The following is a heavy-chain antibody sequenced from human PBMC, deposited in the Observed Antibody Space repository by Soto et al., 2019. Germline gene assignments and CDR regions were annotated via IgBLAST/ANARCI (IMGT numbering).Heavy chain of an antibody. CDR3: ARVRLNYDILTGPNWFDP. Sequence: GASVKVSCKASGGTFSSYAISWVRQAPGQGLEWMGGIIPIFGTANYAQKFQGRVTITADESTSTAYMELSSLRSEDTAVYYCARVRLNYDILTGPNWFDPWGQGTLVTVSS. CDR1: GGTFSSYA. CDR2: IIPIFGTA. D-gene: IGHD3-9*01. J-gene: IGHJ5*02. V-gene: IGHV1-69*13.